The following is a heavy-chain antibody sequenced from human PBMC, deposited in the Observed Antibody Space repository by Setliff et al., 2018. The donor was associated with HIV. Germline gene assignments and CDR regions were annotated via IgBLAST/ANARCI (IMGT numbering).Heavy chain of an antibody. CDR2: ISGSADST. V-gene: IGHV3-23*01. J-gene: IGHJ3*01. Sequence: PGGSLRLSCAASGFTFSSYTMNWVRQAPGMGLEWVSAISGSADSTYYAGAVKGRFTISRDNSKNTLHLQMNSLRPEDTAIYFCARREYIYVPRAFDLWGQGTVVTVSS. CDR3: ARREYIYVPRAFDL. D-gene: IGHD5-18*01. CDR1: GFTFSSYT.